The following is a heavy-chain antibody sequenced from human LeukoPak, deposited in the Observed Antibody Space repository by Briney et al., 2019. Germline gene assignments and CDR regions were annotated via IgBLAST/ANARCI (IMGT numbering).Heavy chain of an antibody. CDR3: ASHSSLGGPLAHFDS. Sequence: SETLSLTFTVPGGSISSYYWSWIRQPPGKGLEWIGSIYYSGSTYYNPSLKSRVTISVDTSKNQFSLKLTSVTAADTAVYYCASHSSLGGPLAHFDSWGQGRLVAVSS. D-gene: IGHD2-2*01. V-gene: IGHV4-59*08. CDR2: IYYSGST. CDR1: GGSISSYY. J-gene: IGHJ4*02.